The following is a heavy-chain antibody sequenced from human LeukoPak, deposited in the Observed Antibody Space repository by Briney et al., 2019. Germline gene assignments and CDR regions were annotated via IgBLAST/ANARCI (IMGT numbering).Heavy chain of an antibody. Sequence: GRSLRLSCAASGFTFSSYAMHWVRQAPGKGLEWVAVISYDGSNKYYADSVKGRFTISRDNSKNTLYLQMNSLRAEDTAVYYCAKGGRDDYVWGSYRPHAGYYFDYWGQGTLVTVSS. CDR3: AKGGRDDYVWGSYRPHAGYYFDY. CDR1: GFTFSSYA. D-gene: IGHD3-16*02. CDR2: ISYDGSNK. J-gene: IGHJ4*02. V-gene: IGHV3-30*04.